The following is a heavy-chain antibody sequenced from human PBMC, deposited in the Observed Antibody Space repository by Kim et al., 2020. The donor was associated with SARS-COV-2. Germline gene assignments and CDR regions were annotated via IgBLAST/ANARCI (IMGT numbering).Heavy chain of an antibody. CDR1: GYTFTGSY. Sequence: ASVKVSCKASGYTFTGSYMHWVRQAPGQGLEWMGRINPNSGGTNYAQKFQGRVTMTRDTSSSTAYMELSRLRSGDTAGYYCAGGWAYGDYGDYWGQGTLVTVSS. CDR2: INPNSGGT. D-gene: IGHD4-17*01. V-gene: IGHV1-2*06. CDR3: AGGWAYGDYGDY. J-gene: IGHJ4*02.